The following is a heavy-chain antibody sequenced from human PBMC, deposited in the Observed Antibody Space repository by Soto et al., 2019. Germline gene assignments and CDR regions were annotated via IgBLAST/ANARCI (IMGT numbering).Heavy chain of an antibody. CDR3: AAAPLDFWSGYLRFDY. D-gene: IGHD3-3*01. J-gene: IGHJ4*02. Sequence: SVKVSCKASGFTFTGSAVQWVRQARVQRLEWIGWIVVGSGNTNYAQKFQERVTITRDMSTSTAYMELRSLRSEDTAVYYCAAAPLDFWSGYLRFDYWGQGTLVTVSS. CDR2: IVVGSGNT. V-gene: IGHV1-58*01. CDR1: GFTFTGSA.